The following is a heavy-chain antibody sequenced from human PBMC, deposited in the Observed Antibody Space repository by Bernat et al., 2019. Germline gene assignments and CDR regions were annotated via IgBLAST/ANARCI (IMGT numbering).Heavy chain of an antibody. CDR2: IYYSGST. Sequence: QLQLQESGPGLVKPSETLSLTCTVSGDSISSNNYYWGWIRQPPGKGLEWIGSIYYSGSTFSDPSLKSRVTISVDTSKNQFSLRLSSVTAADSAVYYCARHAARGGGYYSYYYMEVWGRGTTVAVSS. CDR3: ARHAARGGGYYSYYYMEV. CDR1: GDSISSNNYY. V-gene: IGHV4-39*01. D-gene: IGHD6-25*01. J-gene: IGHJ6*03.